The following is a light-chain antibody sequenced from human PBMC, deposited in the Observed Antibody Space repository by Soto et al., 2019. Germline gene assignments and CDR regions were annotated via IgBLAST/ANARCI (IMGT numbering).Light chain of an antibody. J-gene: IGKJ5*01. V-gene: IGKV3D-15*01. CDR3: QQRSNWPPLT. CDR1: QSVSDN. Sequence: EIVMTQSPATLSVSPGERATLSCRASQSVSDNLAWYQQKPGQAPRLLIFGASTRATGIPARFSGSGSGTDFTLTISSLQSEDFAVYYCQQRSNWPPLTFGQGTRLEIK. CDR2: GAS.